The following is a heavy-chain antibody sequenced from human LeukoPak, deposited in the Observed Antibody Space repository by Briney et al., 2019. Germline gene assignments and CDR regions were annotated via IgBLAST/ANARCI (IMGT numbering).Heavy chain of an antibody. CDR3: AKDLNSYDFWSGYYSWYYYYGMDV. CDR1: GFTFSSYG. V-gene: IGHV3-30*18. Sequence: GGSLRLSCAASGFTFSSYGMHWVRQAPGKGLEWVAVISYDGSNKYYADSVKGRFTISRDNSKNTLYLQMNSLRAEDTAVYYCAKDLNSYDFWSGYYSWYYYYGMDVWGQGTTVTVSS. CDR2: ISYDGSNK. D-gene: IGHD3-3*01. J-gene: IGHJ6*02.